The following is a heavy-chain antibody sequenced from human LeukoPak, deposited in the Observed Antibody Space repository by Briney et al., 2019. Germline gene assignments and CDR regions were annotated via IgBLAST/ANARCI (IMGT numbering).Heavy chain of an antibody. J-gene: IGHJ4*02. Sequence: SQTLSLTCTVSGXSISSGGYYWSWIRQHPGKGLEWIGYIFDCGSTYYNPSLRSRVSISVDTSKNQFPLRLSSVTAADTAVYYCARALGRYCSGGSCYFDFWGQGAVVTVSS. V-gene: IGHV4-31*03. CDR3: ARALGRYCSGGSCYFDF. D-gene: IGHD2-15*01. CDR2: IFDCGST. CDR1: GXSISSGGYY.